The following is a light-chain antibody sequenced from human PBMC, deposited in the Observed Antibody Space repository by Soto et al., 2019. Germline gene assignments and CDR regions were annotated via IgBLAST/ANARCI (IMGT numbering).Light chain of an antibody. CDR3: CSYAGSYTYV. CDR2: DVS. CDR1: SRDVGGYNY. J-gene: IGLJ1*01. V-gene: IGLV2-11*01. Sequence: QSALTQPRSVSGSPGQSVTISCTGTSRDVGGYNYVSWYQQHPGKAPKLMIYDVSKRPSGVPDRFSGSKSGNTASLTISGLQAEDEGDYYCCSYAGSYTYVFGTGTKLTVL.